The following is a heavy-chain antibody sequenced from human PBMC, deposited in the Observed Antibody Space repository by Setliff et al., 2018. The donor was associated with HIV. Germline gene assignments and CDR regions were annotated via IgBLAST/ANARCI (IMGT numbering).Heavy chain of an antibody. D-gene: IGHD3-16*01. CDR1: GGSFTDRY. CDR3: ARGDMGPVDYYFYFMDV. V-gene: IGHV4-4*09. J-gene: IGHJ6*03. CDR2: IYPSGST. Sequence: SETLSLTCTVSGGSFTDRYWTWIRQLPGKGLEWIGYIYPSGSTKYNPSLKSRVTISVDTSKKEFSLKLRSVTAADTAVYYCARGDMGPVDYYFYFMDVWGKGTTVTV.